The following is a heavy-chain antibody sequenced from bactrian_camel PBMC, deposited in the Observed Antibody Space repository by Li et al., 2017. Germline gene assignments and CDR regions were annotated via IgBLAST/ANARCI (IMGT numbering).Heavy chain of an antibody. D-gene: IGHD6*01. Sequence: VQLVESGGGLVQPGGSLRLSCAASGFTFVNSPMSWVRQAPGKGIEWVATINSGGGTTYSADSVKGRFTISRDNANNTVSLQMNSLMVEDTAVHYCNTRSTRYCDGAWGLGTQVTVS. CDR3: NTRSTRYCDGA. CDR2: INSGGGTT. V-gene: IGHV3S40*01. J-gene: IGHJ6*01. CDR1: GFTFVNSP.